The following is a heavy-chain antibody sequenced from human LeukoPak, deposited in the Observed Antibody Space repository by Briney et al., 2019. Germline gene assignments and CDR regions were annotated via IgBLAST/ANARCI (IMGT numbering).Heavy chain of an antibody. CDR2: ISGSGDNT. Sequence: GGSLRLSCAASGFTFSSYAMNWVRQAPGKGLEWISSISGSGDNTYYADSVKGRFTISRDNSKNTLYLQMNSLRAEDTAVYYCAKDCHYYGSGSYFVYWGQGTLVTVSS. D-gene: IGHD3-10*01. CDR3: AKDCHYYGSGSYFVY. J-gene: IGHJ4*02. V-gene: IGHV3-23*01. CDR1: GFTFSSYA.